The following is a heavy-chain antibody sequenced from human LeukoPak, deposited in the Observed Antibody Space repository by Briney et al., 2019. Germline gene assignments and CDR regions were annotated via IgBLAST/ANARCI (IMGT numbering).Heavy chain of an antibody. Sequence: SVKVSCKASGGTFSSYAISWVRQAPGQGLEWMGGISPIFGTANYAQKFQGRVTITADKSTSTAYMELSSLRSEDTAVYYCARGWGTTVVTAYWYFDLWGRGTLVTVSS. CDR2: ISPIFGTA. CDR3: ARGWGTTVVTAYWYFDL. J-gene: IGHJ2*01. CDR1: GGTFSSYA. V-gene: IGHV1-69*06. D-gene: IGHD4-23*01.